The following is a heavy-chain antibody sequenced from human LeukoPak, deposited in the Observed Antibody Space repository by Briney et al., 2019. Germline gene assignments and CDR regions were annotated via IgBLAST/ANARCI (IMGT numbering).Heavy chain of an antibody. Sequence: SETLSLTCTVSGYSISSGYYWGWIRQLPGKGLEWIGSIYHSGNTYYNPSLKSRVTISVDTSKNQFSLKLTSVTVADTATYYCVRQGTNSGYYLLDYWGPGHLVTVSS. CDR3: VRQGTNSGYYLLDY. V-gene: IGHV4-38-2*02. D-gene: IGHD3-3*01. CDR2: IYHSGNT. CDR1: GYSISSGYY. J-gene: IGHJ4*02.